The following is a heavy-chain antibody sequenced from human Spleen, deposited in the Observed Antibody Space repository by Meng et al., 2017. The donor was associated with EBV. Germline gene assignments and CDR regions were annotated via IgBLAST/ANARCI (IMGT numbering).Heavy chain of an antibody. CDR1: GDTFNNYA. V-gene: IGHV1-69*01. J-gene: IGHJ4*02. CDR2: IVPIFGTP. Sequence: QGELVQSGAEVRKTGSSVKVSCKSSGDTFNNYAFSWVRLAPGQGLEWIGGIVPIFGTPKYARKFQGGVAITADESTTTAYLELTSLTSEDTAIYYCARHRGTFGTPFDYWGQGTLVTVSS. CDR3: ARHRGTFGTPFDY. D-gene: IGHD1-14*01.